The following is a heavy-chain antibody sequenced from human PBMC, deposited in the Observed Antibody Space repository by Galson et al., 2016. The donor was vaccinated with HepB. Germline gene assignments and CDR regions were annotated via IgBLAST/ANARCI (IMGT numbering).Heavy chain of an antibody. CDR1: GDSVSGTTIA. V-gene: IGHV6-1*01. CDR3: ARDGYTSGWHGAFEI. D-gene: IGHD6-19*01. J-gene: IGHJ3*02. Sequence: CAISGDSVSGTTIAWNWIRHSPSRGLEWLGRTYYRSKWYYDYAGSVESRITINPDTSRNQFSLQLNSVTPEDTAVNYCARDGYTSGWHGAFEIWGQGTMVTVSS. CDR2: TYYRSKWYY.